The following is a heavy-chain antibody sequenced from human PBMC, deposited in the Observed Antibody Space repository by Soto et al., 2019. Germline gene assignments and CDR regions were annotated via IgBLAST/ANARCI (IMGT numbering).Heavy chain of an antibody. CDR3: TRDYNDILTGYNWFDP. D-gene: IGHD3-9*01. CDR1: GFTFGDYA. J-gene: IGHJ5*02. Sequence: GGSLRLSCTASGFTFGDYAMSWFRQAPGKGLEWVGFIRSKAYGGTTEYAASVKGRFTISRDDSKSIAYLQMNSLKTEDTAVYYCTRDYNDILTGYNWFDPWGQGTLVTVSS. CDR2: IRSKAYGGTT. V-gene: IGHV3-49*03.